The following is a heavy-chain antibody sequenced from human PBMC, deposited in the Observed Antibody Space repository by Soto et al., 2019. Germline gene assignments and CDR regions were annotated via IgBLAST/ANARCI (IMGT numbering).Heavy chain of an antibody. V-gene: IGHV6-1*01. CDR1: GDSVYLDSAA. CDR3: AGTTSHQWYYMDV. J-gene: IGHJ6*03. Sequence: SQTLSRKSAISGDSVYLDSAAWIWIRLSPSRGLEWLARTYYRSRWYNDYAVSVRSRITVNPDTSKNQFSLQLTSVTPEDTAVYYCAGTTSHQWYYMDVWGKGTTVTVSS. D-gene: IGHD1-7*01. CDR2: TYYRSRWYN.